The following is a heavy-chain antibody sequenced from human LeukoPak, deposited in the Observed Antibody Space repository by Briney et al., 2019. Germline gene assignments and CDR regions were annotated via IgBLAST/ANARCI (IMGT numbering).Heavy chain of an antibody. CDR2: IIPIFGTA. CDR3: ARDTTMVTGYYYYIDV. D-gene: IGHD5-18*01. J-gene: IGHJ6*03. Sequence: SVKVSCKASGGTFSSYAISWVRQAPGQGLEWMGGIIPIFGTANYAQKFQGRVTITADESTSTAYMELSSLRSEDTAIYYCARDTTMVTGYYYYIDVWGKGTTVTVSS. V-gene: IGHV1-69*13. CDR1: GGTFSSYA.